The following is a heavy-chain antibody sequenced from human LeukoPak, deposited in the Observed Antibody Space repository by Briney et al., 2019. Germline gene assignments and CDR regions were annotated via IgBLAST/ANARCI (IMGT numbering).Heavy chain of an antibody. D-gene: IGHD3-22*01. J-gene: IGHJ6*02. CDR2: IYYSGST. CDR3: ARVRDSSGYYYNGMDV. CDR1: GGSISSYY. V-gene: IGHV4-59*01. Sequence: SETLSLTCTVSGGSISSYYWSWVRQPPGKGLEWVGYIYYSGSTNYNPSLKSRVTISVDTSKNQFSLKLSSVTAADTAVYYCARVRDSSGYYYNGMDVWGQGTTVTVSS.